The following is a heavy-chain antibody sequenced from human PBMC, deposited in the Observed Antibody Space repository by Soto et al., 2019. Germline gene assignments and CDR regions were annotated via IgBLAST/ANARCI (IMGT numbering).Heavy chain of an antibody. CDR1: GGTFSSYA. CDR3: ARMGRGYSGYDDY. J-gene: IGHJ4*02. Sequence: SVKVSCKASGGTFSSYAISWVRQAPGQGLEWMGGIIPIFGTANYAQKFQGRVTITADESTSTAYMELSSLRSEDTAVYYCARMGRGYSGYDDYWGQGTLVTVSS. CDR2: IIPIFGTA. V-gene: IGHV1-69*13. D-gene: IGHD5-12*01.